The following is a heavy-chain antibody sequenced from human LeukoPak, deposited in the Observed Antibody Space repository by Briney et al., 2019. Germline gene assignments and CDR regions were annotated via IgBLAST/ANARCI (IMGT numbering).Heavy chain of an antibody. CDR2: IYADGST. CDR1: GFTLSRYW. CDR3: AKRSVPGRPGY. V-gene: IGHV3-66*04. D-gene: IGHD3-3*01. Sequence: GGSLRLSCAASGFTLSRYWMSWVRQAPGKGLEWVSLIYADGSTHYTDSVKGRFSISRDNSQNTVYLQMNSLRGEDTAVYFCAKRSVPGRPGYWGQGTLVTVSS. J-gene: IGHJ4*02.